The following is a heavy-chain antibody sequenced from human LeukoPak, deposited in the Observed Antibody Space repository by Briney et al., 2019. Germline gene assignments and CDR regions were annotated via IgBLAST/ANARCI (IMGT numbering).Heavy chain of an antibody. CDR1: GFIFSDFA. Sequence: PGGSLRLSCAASGFIFSDFAMSWVRLAPGKGLEWVSSIEKNAGGAYYADSVKGRFTVSRDNSKNTLYLQMSSLRVEDTALYYCAKQDGALIENWCFDHWGLGTLVTVSS. D-gene: IGHD2-8*01. CDR3: AKQDGALIENWCFDH. CDR2: IEKNAGGA. J-gene: IGHJ4*02. V-gene: IGHV3-23*01.